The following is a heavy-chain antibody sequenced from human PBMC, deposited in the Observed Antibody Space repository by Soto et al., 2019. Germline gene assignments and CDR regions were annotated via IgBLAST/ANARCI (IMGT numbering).Heavy chain of an antibody. CDR3: AKDKMEQWLVGGYFEN. CDR1: GFTFGDRA. D-gene: IGHD6-19*01. Sequence: EVQLLESGGGLVQPGGSLRLSCVASGFTFGDRAMGWVRQTPGRGLQWVAAIIGGPANRAYYTESVKGRFTISRDNSNRTLYLQINSLRAADTAVYYWAKDKMEQWLVGGYFENWGQGALVTVSS. CDR2: IIGGPANRA. V-gene: IGHV3-23*01. J-gene: IGHJ4*02.